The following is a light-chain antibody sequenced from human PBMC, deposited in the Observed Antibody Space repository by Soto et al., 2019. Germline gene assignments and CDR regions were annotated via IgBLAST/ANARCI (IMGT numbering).Light chain of an antibody. Sequence: QSALTQPRSVSGSPGQSVTISCTGTSSDVGDYNYVSWYQQHPGKAPKLMIYDVSKRPSGVPDRFSGSKSDNTASLTISGLQAEDEADYFCCSYAGSYTWVFGGGTKVTVL. J-gene: IGLJ3*02. CDR2: DVS. CDR3: CSYAGSYTWV. CDR1: SSDVGDYNY. V-gene: IGLV2-11*01.